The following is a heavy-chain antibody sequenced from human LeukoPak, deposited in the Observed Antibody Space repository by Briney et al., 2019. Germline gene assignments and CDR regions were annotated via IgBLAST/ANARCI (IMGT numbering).Heavy chain of an antibody. CDR3: AKDPRSFVGRPPDP. CDR1: GFTFSSYG. J-gene: IGHJ5*02. Sequence: GGSLRLSCAASGFTFSSYGMHWVRQAPGKGLEWVAFIRYDGSNKYYADSVKGRFTISRDNSKNTLYLQMNSLRAEDTAVYYCAKDPRSFVGRPPDPWGQGTLVTVSS. CDR2: IRYDGSNK. V-gene: IGHV3-30*02. D-gene: IGHD2-15*01.